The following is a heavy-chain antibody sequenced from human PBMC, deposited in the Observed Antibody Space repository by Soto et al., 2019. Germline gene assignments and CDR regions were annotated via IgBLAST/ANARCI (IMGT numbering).Heavy chain of an antibody. Sequence: VQLLESGGGLVQPGGSLRLSCAASGFTFSSYAMSWVRQAPGKGLEWVSAISGSGGSTYYADSVKGRFTISRDNLKNTLYLQKNSLRAEDTAVYYCAQEGVDYPSYWYFDLWAVAPWSLSP. CDR2: ISGSGGST. V-gene: IGHV3-23*01. D-gene: IGHD4-17*01. CDR1: GFTFSSYA. CDR3: AQEGVDYPSYWYFDL. J-gene: IGHJ2*01.